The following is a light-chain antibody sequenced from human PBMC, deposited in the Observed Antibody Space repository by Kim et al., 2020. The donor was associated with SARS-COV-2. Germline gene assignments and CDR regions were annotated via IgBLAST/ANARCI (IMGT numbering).Light chain of an antibody. CDR1: QGFRTD. J-gene: IGKJ1*01. CDR2: AAS. Sequence: AFVGNRVTINCRASQGFRTDLAWYQQKAGKAPKLLIYAASILQSGVPSRFSGSGLGTEFTLTIDSLQSEDFATYYCLQHDSYPWTFGQGTKVDIK. CDR3: LQHDSYPWT. V-gene: IGKV1-17*01.